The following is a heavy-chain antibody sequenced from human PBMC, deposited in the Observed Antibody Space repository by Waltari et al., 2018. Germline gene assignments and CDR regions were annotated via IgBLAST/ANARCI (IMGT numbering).Heavy chain of an antibody. CDR1: GYSISSGYY. J-gene: IGHJ3*02. CDR3: ARRRGGAFDI. CDR2: IYHSGST. D-gene: IGHD3-10*01. V-gene: IGHV4-38-2*01. Sequence: QVQLQESGPGLVKPSETLSLTCAVSGYSISSGYYWGWIRQPPGKGLEWIGSIYHSGSTYSNPSLKGRVTRSVDTSKNQFALKLSSVTAADTAVYYCARRRGGAFDIWGQGTMVTVSS.